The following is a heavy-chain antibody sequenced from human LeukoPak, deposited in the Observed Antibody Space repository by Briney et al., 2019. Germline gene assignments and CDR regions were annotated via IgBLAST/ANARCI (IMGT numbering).Heavy chain of an antibody. D-gene: IGHD2-15*01. J-gene: IGHJ3*02. CDR1: GYSISSGYY. CDR3: ARSLFWSGGGRPGAFDI. Sequence: SETLSLTCAVSGYSISSGYYWGWIRQPPGKGLEWIGSIYHSGSTYYNPSLKSRVTISVDTSKPQFSLQLSSVTAAATAVYYCARSLFWSGGGRPGAFDIWGQGTMVTVSS. V-gene: IGHV4-38-2*01. CDR2: IYHSGST.